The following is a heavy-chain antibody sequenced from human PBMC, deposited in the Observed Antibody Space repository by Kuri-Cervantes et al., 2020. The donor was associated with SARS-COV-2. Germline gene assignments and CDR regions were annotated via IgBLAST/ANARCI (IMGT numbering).Heavy chain of an antibody. Sequence: GESLKISCAASGFTFRDYYMSWIRQAPGKGLEWVSYISSSGSTIYYADSVKGRFTISRDNAKNSLYLQMNSLRAEDTAVYYCARRIRIAARPHYMDVWGKGTTVTVSS. D-gene: IGHD6-6*01. CDR1: GFTFRDYY. J-gene: IGHJ6*03. CDR2: ISSSGSTI. CDR3: ARRIRIAARPHYMDV. V-gene: IGHV3-11*04.